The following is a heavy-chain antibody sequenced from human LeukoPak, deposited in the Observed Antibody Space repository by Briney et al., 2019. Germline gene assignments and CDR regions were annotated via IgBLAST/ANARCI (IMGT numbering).Heavy chain of an antibody. D-gene: IGHD6-13*01. CDR2: INHSGST. Sequence: SETLSLTCAVYGGSFSGYYWSWIRQPPGKGLEWIGEINHSGSTNYNPSLKSRVTISVDTSKNQFSLKLSSVTAADTAVYYYARGGGYSSSWYGGYFGYRGQGTLVTVSS. V-gene: IGHV4-34*01. CDR3: ARGGGYSSSWYGGYFGY. J-gene: IGHJ4*02. CDR1: GGSFSGYY.